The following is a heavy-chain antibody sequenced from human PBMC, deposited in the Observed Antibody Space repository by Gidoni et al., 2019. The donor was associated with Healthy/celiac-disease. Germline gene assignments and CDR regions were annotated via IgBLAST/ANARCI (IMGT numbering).Heavy chain of an antibody. Sequence: EVQLVESGGGLVKPGGSLRLSCAASGFTSSSYSMNWVRQAPGKGLEGVSSISSSSSYIYYADSVKGRFTISRDNAKNSMYLQMNSLRAEDTAVYYCARTTMVRGVIITPLDYWGQGTLVTVSS. CDR3: ARTTMVRGVIITPLDY. D-gene: IGHD3-10*01. J-gene: IGHJ4*02. CDR2: ISSSSSYI. CDR1: GFTSSSYS. V-gene: IGHV3-21*01.